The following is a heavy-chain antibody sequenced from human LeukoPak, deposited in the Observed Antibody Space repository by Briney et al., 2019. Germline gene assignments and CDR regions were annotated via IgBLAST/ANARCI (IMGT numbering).Heavy chain of an antibody. CDR3: EAYGSV. CDR2: VKEDGSET. Sequence: GGSLRLSCAASGLIFSNYWMTWVRQAPGKGLEWVANVKEDGSETYYVDSVKGRFTISRDNDKNTLYLQMNSLRAEDTAVYYCEAYGSVWGQGTLVIVSS. J-gene: IGHJ4*02. CDR1: GLIFSNYW. D-gene: IGHD3-10*01. V-gene: IGHV3-7*03.